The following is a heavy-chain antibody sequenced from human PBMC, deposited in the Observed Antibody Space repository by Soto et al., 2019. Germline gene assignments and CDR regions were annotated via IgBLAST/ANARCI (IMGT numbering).Heavy chain of an antibody. V-gene: IGHV3-33*01. CDR3: ARESTYYDFWSGYHSPPYYYYGMDV. D-gene: IGHD3-3*01. CDR1: GFTFSSYG. CDR2: IWYDGSNK. Sequence: LRLSCAASGFTFSSYGMHWVRQAPGKGLEWVAVIWYDGSNKYYADSVKGRFTISRDNSKNTLYLQMNSLRAEDTAVYYCARESTYYDFWSGYHSPPYYYYGMDVWGQGTTVTVSS. J-gene: IGHJ6*02.